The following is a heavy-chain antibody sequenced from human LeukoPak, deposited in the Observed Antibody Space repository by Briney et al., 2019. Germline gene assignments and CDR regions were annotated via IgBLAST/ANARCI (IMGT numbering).Heavy chain of an antibody. CDR1: GFSFTNYW. D-gene: IGHD1-14*01. Sequence: GESLKISCKGFGFSFTNYWIGWVRHMPGKGLEWMGIIYPGDSDTRYSPSFQGQVTISADKSISTAYLQWSSLKASDTAIYYCVRYRSAGYYYGMDVWGQGTTVTVSS. V-gene: IGHV5-51*01. CDR3: VRYRSAGYYYGMDV. CDR2: IYPGDSDT. J-gene: IGHJ6*02.